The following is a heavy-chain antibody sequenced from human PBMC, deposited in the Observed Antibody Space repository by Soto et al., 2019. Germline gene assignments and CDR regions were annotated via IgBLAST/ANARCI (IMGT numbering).Heavy chain of an antibody. CDR1: GGSISSGGYY. CDR3: ARDGVVVAATHDAFDI. D-gene: IGHD2-15*01. J-gene: IGHJ3*02. CDR2: IYYSGST. V-gene: IGHV4-31*03. Sequence: TLSLTCTVSGGSISSGGYYWSWIRQHPGKGLEWIGYIYYSGSTYYNPSLKSRVTISVDTSKNQFSLKLSSVTAADTAVYYCARDGVVVAATHDAFDIWGQGTMVTVSS.